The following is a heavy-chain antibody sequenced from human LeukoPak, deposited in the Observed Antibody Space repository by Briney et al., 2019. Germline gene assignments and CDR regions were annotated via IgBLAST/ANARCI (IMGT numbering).Heavy chain of an antibody. J-gene: IGHJ2*01. V-gene: IGHV3-23*01. CDR3: TRDQTMVATNWYFDL. CDR1: GFTFNRHA. CDR2: IIGSGGST. D-gene: IGHD5-12*01. Sequence: GGSLRLSCAASGFTFNRHAMIWVRQAPGKGLEWVSAIIGSGGSTYYADSVKGRFTISRDNSRTTVDLQMNSLRAEDTAVYYCTRDQTMVATNWYFDLWGRGTLVTVSS.